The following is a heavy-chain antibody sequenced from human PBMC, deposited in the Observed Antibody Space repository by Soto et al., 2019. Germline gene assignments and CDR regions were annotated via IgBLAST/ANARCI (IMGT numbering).Heavy chain of an antibody. CDR2: INHSGST. CDR3: ARDKITGLVDY. D-gene: IGHD2-8*02. CDR1: GGSFSGYY. J-gene: IGHJ4*02. Sequence: QVQLQQWGAGLLKPSETLSLTCAVYGGSFSGYYWTWIRQPPGTGLEWIGEINHSGSTNYNPSLKSRVTISVHTSKNQFSLKLTSVTAADTAVYYCARDKITGLVDYWGQGTLVTVSS. V-gene: IGHV4-34*01.